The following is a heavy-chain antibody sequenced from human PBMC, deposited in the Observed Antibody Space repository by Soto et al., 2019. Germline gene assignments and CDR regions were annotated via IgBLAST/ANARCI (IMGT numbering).Heavy chain of an antibody. Sequence: QVQLQESGPGLVKPSQTLSLTCTVSGRPVSSGGYYWTWIRQLPGKVLEWIGYIYHIGSPSYNPSLKSRLSMSLDPSKNLFSLMLTSVTAADTAIYYCVRDRALDSSGHWFDSWGQGTLVTVSS. CDR1: GRPVSSGGYY. J-gene: IGHJ5*01. CDR3: VRDRALDSSGHWFDS. V-gene: IGHV4-31*03. CDR2: IYHIGSP. D-gene: IGHD6-19*01.